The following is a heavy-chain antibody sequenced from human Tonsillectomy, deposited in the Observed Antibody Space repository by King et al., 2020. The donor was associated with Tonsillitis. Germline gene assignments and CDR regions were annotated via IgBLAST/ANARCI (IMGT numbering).Heavy chain of an antibody. J-gene: IGHJ6*03. V-gene: IGHV3-21*06. D-gene: IGHD2-2*01. CDR1: GFNFSDHG. Sequence: VQLVESGGGLVKPGGSLRLSCAASGFNFSDHGMNWVRQAPGKGLEWVSFSSGRTSYISHADSVQGRFTISRDNAKNSVYLQMNSLRAEDTAVYYCAREGLGYCSSTSCYDGGRYYFMDV. CDR3: AREGLGYCSSTSCYDGGRYYFMDV. CDR2: SSGRTSYI.